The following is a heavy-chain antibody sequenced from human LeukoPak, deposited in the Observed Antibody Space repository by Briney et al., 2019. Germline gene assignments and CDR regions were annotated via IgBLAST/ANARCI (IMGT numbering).Heavy chain of an antibody. Sequence: SETLSLTCTVSISISSGSHYWNWIRQPAGKGLEWIGRIYAGGRSNYNPSLRSRVTISVDTSKNQFSLKLSSVTAADTAVYYCARGLRFGGWYPYWGQGTLVTVSS. CDR1: ISISSGSHY. D-gene: IGHD6-19*01. CDR3: ARGLRFGGWYPY. V-gene: IGHV4-61*02. J-gene: IGHJ4*02. CDR2: IYAGGRS.